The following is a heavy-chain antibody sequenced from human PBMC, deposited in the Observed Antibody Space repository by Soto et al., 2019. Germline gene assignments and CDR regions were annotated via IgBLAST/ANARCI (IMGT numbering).Heavy chain of an antibody. CDR3: ARHPRYYDSSGSPGY. V-gene: IGHV4-39*01. Sequence: SETLSLTCGVYGGSFSGHYWGWIRQPPGKGLEWIGSIYYSGSTYYNPSLKSRVTISVDTSKNQFSLKLSSVTAADTAVYYCARHPRYYDSSGSPGYWGQGTLVTVS. J-gene: IGHJ4*02. D-gene: IGHD3-22*01. CDR2: IYYSGST. CDR1: GGSFSGHY.